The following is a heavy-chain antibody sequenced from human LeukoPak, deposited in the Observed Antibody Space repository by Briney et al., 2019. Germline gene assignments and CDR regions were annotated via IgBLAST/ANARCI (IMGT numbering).Heavy chain of an antibody. CDR2: ISPYNANT. Sequence: ASVKVSCKASGYTFTSHGISWVRQAPGQGLEWMGWISPYNANTNYAQKFQGRVTMTTDTSTSTAYMELRSLRSDDTAVYYCARYQLLEKNWFDPWDHGTLVTVSS. CDR3: ARYQLLEKNWFDP. D-gene: IGHD2-2*01. J-gene: IGHJ5*02. CDR1: GYTFTSHG. V-gene: IGHV1-18*01.